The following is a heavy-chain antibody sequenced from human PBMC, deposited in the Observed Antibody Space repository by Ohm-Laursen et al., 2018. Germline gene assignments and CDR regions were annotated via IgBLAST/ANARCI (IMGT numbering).Heavy chain of an antibody. Sequence: SDTLSLTCVVYGGSFSGYYWSWIRQPPGKGLEWIGEINHSGSTNYNPSLKSRVTISGDTSKNEFSLKLNSVTAADTAIYYCAGPYRGSTGSLDYWGQGILVTVSS. CDR1: GGSFSGYY. V-gene: IGHV4-34*01. J-gene: IGHJ4*02. CDR2: INHSGST. D-gene: IGHD3-10*01. CDR3: AGPYRGSTGSLDY.